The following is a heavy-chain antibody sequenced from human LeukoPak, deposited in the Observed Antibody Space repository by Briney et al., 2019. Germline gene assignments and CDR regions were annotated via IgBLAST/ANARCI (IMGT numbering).Heavy chain of an antibody. V-gene: IGHV1-3*01. J-gene: IGHJ4*02. D-gene: IGHD3-3*01. CDR1: GYTFTSYA. Sequence: GASVKVSCKASGYTFTSYAMHWVRQAPGQRLEWMGWINAGNGNTKYSQKFQGRVTITRDASASTAYMELSSLRSEDTAVYYCARGTIFGPFDYWGQGTLVTVSS. CDR2: INAGNGNT. CDR3: ARGTIFGPFDY.